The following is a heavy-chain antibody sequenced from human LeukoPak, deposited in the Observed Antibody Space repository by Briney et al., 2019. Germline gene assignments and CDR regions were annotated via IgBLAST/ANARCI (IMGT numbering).Heavy chain of an antibody. CDR3: ARGLWFGELFGAFDI. CDR1: GGTFSSYA. D-gene: IGHD3-10*01. CDR2: IIPIFGTA. Sequence: SVKVSCKASGGTFSSYAISWVRQVPGQGREWIGRIIPIFGTANYAQKFQGRVTITTDESTSTACMELSSLGSEDTAVYYCARGLWFGELFGAFDIWGQGTMVTVSS. J-gene: IGHJ3*02. V-gene: IGHV1-69*05.